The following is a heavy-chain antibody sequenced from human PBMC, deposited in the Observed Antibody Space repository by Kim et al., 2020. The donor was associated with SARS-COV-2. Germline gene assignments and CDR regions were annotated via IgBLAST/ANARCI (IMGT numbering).Heavy chain of an antibody. D-gene: IGHD3-3*01. J-gene: IGHJ4*02. CDR3: TTDLYTIFGVFIPSVNR. V-gene: IGHV3-15*01. Sequence: VKGRFTISRDDSKNTLYLQMNSLKAEDTAVYYCTTDLYTIFGVFIPSVNRWGQGTLVTVSS.